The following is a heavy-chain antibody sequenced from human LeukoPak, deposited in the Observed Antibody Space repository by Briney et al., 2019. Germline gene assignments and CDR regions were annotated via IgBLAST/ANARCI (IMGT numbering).Heavy chain of an antibody. D-gene: IGHD1-26*01. Sequence: GGSLTLSCAASGFSFNIYAMIWVRQAPGKGLEWVANIKQDGSKKSYVDSVKGRFTISRDNAKNSLYLQMNSLRAEDTAVYYCARDRGSYFSLDYWGQGTLVTVSS. CDR2: IKQDGSKK. V-gene: IGHV3-7*01. CDR3: ARDRGSYFSLDY. J-gene: IGHJ4*02. CDR1: GFSFNIYA.